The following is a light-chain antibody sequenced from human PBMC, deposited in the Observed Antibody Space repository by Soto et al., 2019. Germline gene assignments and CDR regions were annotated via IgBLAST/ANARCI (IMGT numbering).Light chain of an antibody. CDR3: SSSTTSSTLV. J-gene: IGLJ2*01. CDR1: SSDIGRYNR. CDR2: GVN. V-gene: IGLV2-18*02. Sequence: QSALTQPPSVSGSPGQSVTISCTGTSSDIGRYNRVSWYHQPPGATPKLIIYGVNNRPSGVPDRLSGSKSGNTASLTISGLQAEDEANYFCSSSTTSSTLVFGGGTKVTVL.